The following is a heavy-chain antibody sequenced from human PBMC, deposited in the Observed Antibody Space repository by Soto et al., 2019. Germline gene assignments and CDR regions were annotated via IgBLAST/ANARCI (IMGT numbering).Heavy chain of an antibody. CDR1: GFTFSSYG. Sequence: GGSLRLSCAASGFTFSSYGMHWVRQAPGKGLEWVAVISYDGSNKYYADSVKGRFTISRDNSKNTLYLQMNSLRAEDTAVYYCAKVGGGLNPPADYWGQGTLVTVSS. J-gene: IGHJ4*02. V-gene: IGHV3-30*18. CDR2: ISYDGSNK. CDR3: AKVGGGLNPPADY. D-gene: IGHD3-16*01.